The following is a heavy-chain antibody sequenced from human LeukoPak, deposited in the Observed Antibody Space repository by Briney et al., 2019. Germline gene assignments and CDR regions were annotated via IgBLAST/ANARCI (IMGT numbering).Heavy chain of an antibody. D-gene: IGHD3-22*01. CDR2: ISPNSGGT. Sequence: ASVKVSCKASAYTFTGYYMHWVRQAPGQGLEWMGWISPNSGGTNYAQKFQGGVTMTRDTSISTAYMELSRLRSDDTAVYYCWVVITHDAFDIWGQGTMVTVSS. J-gene: IGHJ3*02. CDR1: AYTFTGYY. CDR3: WVVITHDAFDI. V-gene: IGHV1-2*02.